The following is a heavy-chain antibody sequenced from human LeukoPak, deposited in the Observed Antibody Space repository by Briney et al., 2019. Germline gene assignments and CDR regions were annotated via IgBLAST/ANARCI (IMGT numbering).Heavy chain of an antibody. Sequence: GGSLRLSCVASGFTFRTYGMHWVRQAPGKGLEWVAVISYDGSNKYYADSVKGRFTISRDNSKNTLYLQMNSLRAEDTAVYYCAKVKGIAVAGLDYWGQGTLVTVSS. J-gene: IGHJ4*02. D-gene: IGHD6-19*01. CDR1: GFTFRTYG. CDR2: ISYDGSNK. CDR3: AKVKGIAVAGLDY. V-gene: IGHV3-30*18.